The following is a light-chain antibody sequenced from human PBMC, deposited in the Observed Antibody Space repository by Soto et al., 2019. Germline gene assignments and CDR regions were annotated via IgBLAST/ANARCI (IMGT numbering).Light chain of an antibody. Sequence: QSVLTQPPSASGTPGQRVTISCSGSSSNIGSNTVSWYQQLPGTAPKLLIYTNDQRPSAVPDRFSGSKSGTSASLAISGLQSEDEAAYYCAAWDDSLNGQGVFGGGTKLTVL. CDR2: TND. CDR3: AAWDDSLNGQGV. V-gene: IGLV1-44*01. J-gene: IGLJ3*02. CDR1: SSNIGSNT.